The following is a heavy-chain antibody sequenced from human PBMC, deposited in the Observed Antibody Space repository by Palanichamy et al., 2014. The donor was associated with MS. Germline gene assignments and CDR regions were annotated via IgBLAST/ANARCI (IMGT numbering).Heavy chain of an antibody. Sequence: QVQLVQSGAEVKKPGSSVKVSCKASGGSFNNYAISWVRQAPGQGLEWMGRIIPTLAMVIYAQKFQGRATITADRSTSTTYMQLSRLRSEDTAVYYCARDLDDSDNSGYSFDYWGQGTRVTVAS. CDR3: ARDLDDSDNSGYSFDY. CDR1: GGSFNNYA. V-gene: IGHV1-69*04. D-gene: IGHD3-22*01. CDR2: IIPTLAMV. J-gene: IGHJ4*02.